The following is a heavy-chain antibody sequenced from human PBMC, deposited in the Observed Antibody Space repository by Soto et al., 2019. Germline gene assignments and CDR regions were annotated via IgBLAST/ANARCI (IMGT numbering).Heavy chain of an antibody. CDR3: ARLGGYYHSLDT. J-gene: IGHJ5*02. CDR2: VYYTGTT. D-gene: IGHD3-22*01. Sequence: QVQLQESGPGLVKPSETLSLTCTVSGGSIDSYYWTWIRQPPGKGLEWIGYVYYTGTTTYSPSLKSRVTISVDTSMTQISLKLSSVTAADTAFYYCARLGGYYHSLDTWGQGTLVTVSS. CDR1: GGSIDSYY. V-gene: IGHV4-59*08.